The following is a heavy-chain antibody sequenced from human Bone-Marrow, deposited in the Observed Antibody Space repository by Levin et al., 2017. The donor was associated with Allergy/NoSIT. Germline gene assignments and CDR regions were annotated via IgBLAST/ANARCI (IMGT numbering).Heavy chain of an antibody. D-gene: IGHD2-15*01. CDR1: GFTFSDYY. CDR2: ISSSGSTI. Sequence: GESLKISCAASGFTFSDYYMSWIRQAPGKGLEWVSYISSSGSTIYYADSVKGRFTISRDNAKNSLYLQMNSLRAEDTAVYYCARDSAWSFFSGGDCFDYWGQGTLVTVSS. CDR3: ARDSAWSFFSGGDCFDY. J-gene: IGHJ4*02. V-gene: IGHV3-11*01.